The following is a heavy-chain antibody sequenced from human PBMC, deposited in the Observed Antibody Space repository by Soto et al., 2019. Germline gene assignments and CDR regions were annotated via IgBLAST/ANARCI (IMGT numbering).Heavy chain of an antibody. D-gene: IGHD1-26*01. V-gene: IGHV3-30*04. J-gene: IGHJ3*02. Sequence: GGSLRLSCAASGFTFSSYAMHWVRQAPGKGLEWVAVISYDGSNKYYADSVKGRFTISRDNSKNTLYLQMNSLRAEDMAVYYCARDFRFGSYDAFDIWGQGTMVTVSS. CDR2: ISYDGSNK. CDR3: ARDFRFGSYDAFDI. CDR1: GFTFSSYA.